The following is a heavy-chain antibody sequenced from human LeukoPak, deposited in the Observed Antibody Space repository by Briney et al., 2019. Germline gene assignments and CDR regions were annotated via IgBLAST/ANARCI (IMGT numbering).Heavy chain of an antibody. V-gene: IGHV1-46*01. Sequence: RASVTVSCKASGYTFTSNYIHWVRQAPGQGLEWMGMIYPRDGSTSYAQKFQGRVTVTRDTSTSTVHMELSGLRSEDTAVYYCARDQEGFDYWGQGTLVTISS. J-gene: IGHJ4*02. CDR3: ARDQEGFDY. CDR1: GYTFTSNY. CDR2: IYPRDGST.